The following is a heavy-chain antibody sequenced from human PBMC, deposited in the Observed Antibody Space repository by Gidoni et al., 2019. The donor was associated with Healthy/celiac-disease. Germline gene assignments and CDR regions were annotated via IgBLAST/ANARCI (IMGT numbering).Heavy chain of an antibody. CDR2: ICGSGGST. CDR3: AKDPDYYGSGSYWHY. CDR1: GFPFSSYA. V-gene: IGHV3-23*01. D-gene: IGHD3-10*01. J-gene: IGHJ4*02. Sequence: EVQLLESGGGLVQPGGSLRLSCAASGFPFSSYAMSWVRQAPGKGLECLPAICGSGGSTYYADSVKGRFTISRDNSKNTLYLQMNSRRAEDTAVYYCAKDPDYYGSGSYWHYWGQGTLVTVSS.